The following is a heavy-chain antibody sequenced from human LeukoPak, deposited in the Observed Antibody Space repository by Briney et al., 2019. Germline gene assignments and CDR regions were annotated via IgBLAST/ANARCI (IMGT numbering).Heavy chain of an antibody. CDR2: IYYSGST. V-gene: IGHV4-59*01. CDR1: GGSISRDY. Sequence: PSETLSLTCSVSGGSISRDYWTWVRQPPGKGLEWIGYIYYSGSTNYNPSLKSRVTISLDTSKNQFSLKLSSVTAADTAVYYCARESPYDGAFDIWGQGTVVTVSS. CDR3: ARESPYDGAFDI. D-gene: IGHD5-12*01. J-gene: IGHJ3*02.